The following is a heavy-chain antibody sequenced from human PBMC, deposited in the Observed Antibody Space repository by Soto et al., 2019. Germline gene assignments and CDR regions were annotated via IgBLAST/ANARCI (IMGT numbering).Heavy chain of an antibody. CDR2: IYYSGNT. V-gene: IGHV4-30-4*01. J-gene: IGHJ4*02. CDR1: GGSTSSDNY. CDR3: AREGGESSDGLYYFDS. D-gene: IGHD3-16*01. Sequence: SETLSLTCTVSGGSTSSDNYWSWIRQPPGKGLEWIGHIYYSGNTDYNPSLKSRLAISIDTSKNQFSLKLSSVTAADTAVYFCAREGGESSDGLYYFDSWGQGSLVTVSS.